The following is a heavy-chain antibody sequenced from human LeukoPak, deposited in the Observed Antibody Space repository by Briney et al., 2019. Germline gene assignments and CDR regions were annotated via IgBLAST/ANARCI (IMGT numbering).Heavy chain of an antibody. V-gene: IGHV4-30-4*08. CDR1: GGSFSSGDYY. J-gene: IGHJ3*02. CDR3: ASLSSTYAFDI. CDR2: IYYSGST. Sequence: SETLSLTCTVSGGSFSSGDYYWSWIRQPPGKGLEWIGYIYYSGSTYYNPSLKSRVTISVDTSKNQFSLKLSSVTAADTAVYYCASLSSTYAFDIWGQGTMVTVSS. D-gene: IGHD2-2*01.